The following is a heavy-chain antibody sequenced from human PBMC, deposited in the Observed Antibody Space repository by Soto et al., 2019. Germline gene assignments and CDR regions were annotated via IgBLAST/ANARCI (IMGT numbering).Heavy chain of an antibody. CDR2: IKQDGSEK. CDR3: ARIIAARLNWFDP. J-gene: IGHJ5*02. D-gene: IGHD6-6*01. V-gene: IGHV3-7*01. Sequence: EVQLVESGGGLVQPGGSLRLSCAASGFTFSSYWMSWVRQAPGKGLEWVANIKQDGSEKYYVDSVKGRFTISRDNAKNSLYLQMNSLRAEDTAVYYCARIIAARLNWFDPWGQGTLVTVSS. CDR1: GFTFSSYW.